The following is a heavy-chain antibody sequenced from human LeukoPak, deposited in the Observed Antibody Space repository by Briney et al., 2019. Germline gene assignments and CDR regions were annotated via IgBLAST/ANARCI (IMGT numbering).Heavy chain of an antibody. Sequence: GGSLRLFCAASGFTFKNYAMHWVRQAPGKGLDWVAFIRYDGNNKFYADSVKGRFTISRDNSKNTLYLQMNNLRPEDTAIYYCAKDSVGATTLDWFDSWGRGTLVTVSS. V-gene: IGHV3-30*02. J-gene: IGHJ5*01. D-gene: IGHD1-26*01. CDR3: AKDSVGATTLDWFDS. CDR1: GFTFKNYA. CDR2: IRYDGNNK.